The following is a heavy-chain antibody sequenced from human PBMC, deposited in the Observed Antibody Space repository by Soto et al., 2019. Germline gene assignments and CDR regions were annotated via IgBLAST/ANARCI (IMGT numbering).Heavy chain of an antibody. D-gene: IGHD4-4*01. Sequence: GGSLRLSCAASGFTFTSYSMNWVRQAPGKGLEWVSYISVSSSTIYYADSVKGRFTISRDNAKNSLYLQMNSLRAEDTAVYYCARENIVTTPYYFDDWGQGILVTGSS. V-gene: IGHV3-48*01. CDR3: ARENIVTTPYYFDD. J-gene: IGHJ4*02. CDR1: GFTFTSYS. CDR2: ISVSSSTI.